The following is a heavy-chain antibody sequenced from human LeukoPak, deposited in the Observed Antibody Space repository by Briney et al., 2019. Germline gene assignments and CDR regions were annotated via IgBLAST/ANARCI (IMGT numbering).Heavy chain of an antibody. CDR3: ARGWNTTPRSGFDI. D-gene: IGHD1/OR15-1a*01. CDR2: INNDGSIT. CDR1: EFTISRYW. J-gene: IGHJ3*02. Sequence: GGSLRLSCAASEFTISRYWMHWVRQAPGKGLVWVSNINNDGSITTYADSVKGRFTISRDNVKNTLFLQMNSLGAEDMALYYCARGWNTTPRSGFDIWGLGTMVTVSS. V-gene: IGHV3-74*01.